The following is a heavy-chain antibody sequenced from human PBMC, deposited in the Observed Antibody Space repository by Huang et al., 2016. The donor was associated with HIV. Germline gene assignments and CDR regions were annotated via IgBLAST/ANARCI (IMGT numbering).Heavy chain of an antibody. CDR1: GFSVSRNY. V-gene: IGHV3-53*01. Sequence: EVQLVESGGGLIQPGGSLRLSCAASGFSVSRNYMSWVRQVPGKGLEWFSVIYSGGRTYYADSVKGRLTSARDSFKNTLYLQMNGLRVEDTAVYYCARVAYSGYDLPFDFWGQGTLVTVSS. D-gene: IGHD3-22*01. CDR3: ARVAYSGYDLPFDF. J-gene: IGHJ4*02. CDR2: IYSGGRT.